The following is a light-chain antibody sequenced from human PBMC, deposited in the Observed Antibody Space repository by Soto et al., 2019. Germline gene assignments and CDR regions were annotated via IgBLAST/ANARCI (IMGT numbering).Light chain of an antibody. J-gene: IGLJ2*01. V-gene: IGLV1-44*01. CDR1: SSNIGSHT. CDR3: AAWDDSLSGPQVV. CDR2: NNI. Sequence: QSVLTQPPSASGTPGQRITISCSGSSSNIGSHTVNWYQQLPGTATKLLIYNNIQRPSGVPDRFSGSKSGTSASLAISGLQCEDEAEYYCAAWDDSLSGPQVVFGGGTKLTVL.